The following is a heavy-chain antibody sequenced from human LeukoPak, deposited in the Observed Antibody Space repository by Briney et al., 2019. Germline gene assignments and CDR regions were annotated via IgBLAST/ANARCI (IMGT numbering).Heavy chain of an antibody. CDR1: RLTFSDYW. CDR2: IKQDGSQR. Sequence: GGSLRLSCTASRLTFSDYWMTWVRQAPGKGPEWVANIKQDGSQRYYVDSVRGRFTISRDNAKNSLFLQMNGLRAEDTAVYYCARRGGSSSRRSPIDYWGQGTLVTVSS. CDR3: ARRGGSSSRRSPIDY. V-gene: IGHV3-7*01. D-gene: IGHD6-6*01. J-gene: IGHJ4*02.